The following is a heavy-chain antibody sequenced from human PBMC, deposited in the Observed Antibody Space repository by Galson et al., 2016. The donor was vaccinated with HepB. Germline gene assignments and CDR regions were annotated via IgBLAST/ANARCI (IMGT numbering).Heavy chain of an antibody. J-gene: IGHJ4*02. D-gene: IGHD3-22*01. V-gene: IGHV3-33*01. Sequence: SLRLSCAASGFTFSSYGMHWVRQAPGKGLEWVAVIWYDGSNKYYADSVKGRFTISRDNSKNTLYLQMNSLRAEDTAVYYCAISYYDSSGYRYWGQGTQVTVSS. CDR1: GFTFSSYG. CDR2: IWYDGSNK. CDR3: AISYYDSSGYRY.